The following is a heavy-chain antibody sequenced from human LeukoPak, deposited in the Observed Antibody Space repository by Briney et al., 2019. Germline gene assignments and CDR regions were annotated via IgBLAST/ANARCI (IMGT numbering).Heavy chain of an antibody. Sequence: SETLSLTCTVSGGSISSSSYYWGWIRQPPGKGLEWIGSIYYSESTYYNPSLKSRVTIPVDTSKNQFSLKLSSVTAADTAVYYCARSRGYSYGTTFLDYWGQGTLVTVSS. CDR1: GGSISSSSYY. J-gene: IGHJ4*02. CDR2: IYYSEST. D-gene: IGHD5-18*01. CDR3: ARSRGYSYGTTFLDY. V-gene: IGHV4-39*07.